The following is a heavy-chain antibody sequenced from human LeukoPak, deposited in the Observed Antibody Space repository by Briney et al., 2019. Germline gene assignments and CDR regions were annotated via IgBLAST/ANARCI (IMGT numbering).Heavy chain of an antibody. CDR2: INHSGST. CDR1: GGSFSGYY. D-gene: IGHD3-22*01. Sequence: PSETLSLTCAVYGGSFSGYYWSWIRQPPGKGLEWIGEINHSGSTNYNPSLKSRVTISVDTSKNQFSLKLSSVTAADTAVYYCARARYDSSGYLPLGFDYWGQGTLVTVSS. CDR3: ARARYDSSGYLPLGFDY. J-gene: IGHJ4*02. V-gene: IGHV4-34*01.